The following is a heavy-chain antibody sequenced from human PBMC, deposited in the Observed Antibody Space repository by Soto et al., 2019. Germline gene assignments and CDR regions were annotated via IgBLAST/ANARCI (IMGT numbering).Heavy chain of an antibody. V-gene: IGHV3-23*01. Sequence: GGSLRLSCAASGFTFSSQAMSWVRQAPGKGLEWVSVISAGGGGSYYADSVKGRFTISRDNSKNTLYLQMNSLRGEYTAVYYWAKEMGNYNILTDYYLRSQGSPGLYGMVVWGQGTTVTVSS. CDR1: GFTFSSQA. CDR2: ISAGGGGS. CDR3: AKEMGNYNILTDYYLRSQGSPGLYGMVV. J-gene: IGHJ6*02. D-gene: IGHD3-9*01.